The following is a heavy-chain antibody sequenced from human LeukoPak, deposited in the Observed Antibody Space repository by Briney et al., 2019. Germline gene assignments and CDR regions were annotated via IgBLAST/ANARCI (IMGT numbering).Heavy chain of an antibody. J-gene: IGHJ6*03. CDR3: AREFWSDSRNMDV. CDR2: IFYSGST. V-gene: IGHV4-31*03. Sequence: PSETLSLTCTVSGGSISSGGYYWSWIRQHPGNGLEWIGYIFYSGSTDYNPSLKSRVTISLDTSKNQFSLKLSSVTAADTAVYYCAREFWSDSRNMDVWGKGTTVTVSS. D-gene: IGHD6-13*01. CDR1: GGSISSGGYY.